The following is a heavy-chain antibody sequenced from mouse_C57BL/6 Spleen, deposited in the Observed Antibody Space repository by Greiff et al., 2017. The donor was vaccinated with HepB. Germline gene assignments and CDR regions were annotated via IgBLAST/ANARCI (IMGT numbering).Heavy chain of an antibody. D-gene: IGHD2-4*01. Sequence: QVQLQQSGAELVRPGASVTLSCKASGYTFTDYEMHWVKQTPVHGLEWIGAIDPETGGNAYNQKFKGKAILTADKSSSTAYMELRSLTSEDSAVYYCTRPYDYVPFAYWGQGTLVTVSA. CDR1: GYTFTDYE. J-gene: IGHJ3*01. CDR2: IDPETGGN. CDR3: TRPYDYVPFAY. V-gene: IGHV1-15*01.